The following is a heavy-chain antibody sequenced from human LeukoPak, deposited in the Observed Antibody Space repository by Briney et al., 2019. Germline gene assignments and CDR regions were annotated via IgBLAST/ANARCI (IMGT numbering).Heavy chain of an antibody. CDR3: ASRREYCSTTSCSATFDI. Sequence: GASVKVSCKASGYTFTNYALHWVRQAPGQRLEWMGWINTGNGNTKYSQKFQGRVTITRDTSASTAYMELSSLRSEDTAVYYCASRREYCSTTSCSATFDIWGQGTMVTVSS. CDR2: INTGNGNT. D-gene: IGHD2-2*01. J-gene: IGHJ3*02. V-gene: IGHV1-3*04. CDR1: GYTFTNYA.